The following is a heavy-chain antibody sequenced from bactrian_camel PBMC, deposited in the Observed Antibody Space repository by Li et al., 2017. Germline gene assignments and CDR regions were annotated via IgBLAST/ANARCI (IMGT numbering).Heavy chain of an antibody. CDR1: GYRSINY. D-gene: IGHD6*01. Sequence: VQLVESGGGLVQPGGSLRLSCAASGYRSINYIGWYRQAPGKEREGVASIDTNGRISYADSVKGRFAISRDNAKNTLYLQMVSLKSEDTAQYYCAARGLYGGNCQEQGTQVTVS. CDR2: IDTNGRI. V-gene: IGHV3S53*01. J-gene: IGHJ4*01.